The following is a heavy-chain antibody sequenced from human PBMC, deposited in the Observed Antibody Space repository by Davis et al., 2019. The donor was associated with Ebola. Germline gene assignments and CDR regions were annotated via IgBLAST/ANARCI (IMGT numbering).Heavy chain of an antibody. CDR3: ARGRNRDCSGAYCYSIDY. CDR1: GFTFSSSS. CDR2: IRSDGLNR. V-gene: IGHV3-30*02. J-gene: IGHJ4*02. Sequence: GGSLRLSCAASGFTFSSSSMKWVRQAPGKGLEWVAFIRSDGLNRYYAASVKGRFTISRDNSKSTVDLQMNSLRPEDTAVYDSARGRNRDCSGAYCYSIDYWGQGTLVTVSS. D-gene: IGHD2-15*01.